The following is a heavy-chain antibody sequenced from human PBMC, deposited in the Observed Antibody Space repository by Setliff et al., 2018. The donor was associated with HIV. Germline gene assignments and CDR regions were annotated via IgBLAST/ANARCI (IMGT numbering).Heavy chain of an antibody. CDR3: ARGQFRLRPDSLDL. CDR2: LWYDGGKK. V-gene: IGHV3-33*01. Sequence: GSLRLSCEGSGFTLSVYGMHWVRQAPGKGLEWVAVLWYDGGKKHYADSLKGRFTISRDDSENTLYLQMNSLRAEDTALYYCARGQFRLRPDSLDLWGQGTLVTVSS. D-gene: IGHD2-21*01. CDR1: GFTLSVYG. J-gene: IGHJ3*01.